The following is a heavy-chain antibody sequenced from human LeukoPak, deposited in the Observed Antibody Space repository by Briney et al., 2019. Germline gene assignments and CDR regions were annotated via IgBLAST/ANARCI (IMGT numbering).Heavy chain of an antibody. Sequence: GGSLRLSCAASGFTFSNYAMSWVRQAPGKGLVWVSAISGDGSVIYYADSVKGRFTTSRDNSKNTLYLQMNSLRVGDTAVYYCAKSIEDTTYYDYWGQGTLVTVSS. CDR1: GFTFSNYA. J-gene: IGHJ4*02. CDR2: ISGDGSVI. V-gene: IGHV3-23*01. CDR3: AKSIEDTTYYDY. D-gene: IGHD2-15*01.